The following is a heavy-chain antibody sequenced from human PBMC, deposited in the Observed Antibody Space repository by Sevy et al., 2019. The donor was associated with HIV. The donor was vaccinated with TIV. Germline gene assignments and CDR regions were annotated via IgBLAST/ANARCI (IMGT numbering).Heavy chain of an antibody. J-gene: IGHJ6*02. Sequence: GGSLRLTCAASGFTFSSYSMNWVRQAPGKGLEWVSSISRSSSYIYYADSVKGRFTISRDNAKNSLYLQMNSLRAEDTAGYYCAREEYKRGIAAAGTAPMLYYYGMDVWVQGTTVTVSS. V-gene: IGHV3-21*01. CDR3: AREEYKRGIAAAGTAPMLYYYGMDV. CDR2: ISRSSSYI. D-gene: IGHD6-13*01. CDR1: GFTFSSYS.